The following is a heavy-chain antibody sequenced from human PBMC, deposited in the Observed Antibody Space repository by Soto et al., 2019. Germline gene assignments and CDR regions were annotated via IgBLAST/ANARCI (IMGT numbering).Heavy chain of an antibody. J-gene: IGHJ4*02. Sequence: SQTLSLTCSISEDRFSLNIAAWTWIRQSPSRGLEWLGRTYYRSKWYNDYAVSVKSRITINPDTSKNQFSLQLNSVTPEDTAVYYCARVGDSGSLYYFDYWGQGTLVTVSS. CDR3: ARVGDSGSLYYFDY. CDR1: EDRFSLNIAA. CDR2: TYYRSKWYN. V-gene: IGHV6-1*01. D-gene: IGHD1-26*01.